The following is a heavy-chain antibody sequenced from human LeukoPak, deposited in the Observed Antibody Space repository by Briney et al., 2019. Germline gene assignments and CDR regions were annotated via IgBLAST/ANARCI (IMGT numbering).Heavy chain of an antibody. CDR3: ARHYTGNYYDSSGYSGFDY. D-gene: IGHD3-22*01. CDR2: IYYSGTT. Sequence: PSQTLSLTCTVSGGSISSSSYYWGWIRQPPGKGLEWIGSIYYSGTTYYNPSLNSRVTISVDTSKNQFSLKLSSVTAADTAVYYCARHYTGNYYDSSGYSGFDYWGQGTLVTVSS. V-gene: IGHV4-39*01. CDR1: GGSISSSSYY. J-gene: IGHJ4*02.